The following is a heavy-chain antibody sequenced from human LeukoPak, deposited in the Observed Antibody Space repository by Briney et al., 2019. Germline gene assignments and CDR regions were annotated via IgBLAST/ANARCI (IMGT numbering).Heavy chain of an antibody. V-gene: IGHV3-21*01. D-gene: IGHD3-16*02. J-gene: IGHJ4*02. CDR1: GFTFSSYS. Sequence: GGSLRLSCAASGFTFSSYSMNWVRQAPGKGLEWVSSISSSSSYIYYADSVKGRFTISRDNAKNSLYLQMNSLRAEDTAVYYCARAPSPSFPFDYWGQGTLVTVSS. CDR3: ARAPSPSFPFDY. CDR2: ISSSSSYI.